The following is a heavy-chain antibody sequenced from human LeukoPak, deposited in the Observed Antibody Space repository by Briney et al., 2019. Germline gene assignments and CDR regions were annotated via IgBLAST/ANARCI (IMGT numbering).Heavy chain of an antibody. CDR2: IYYSGSA. Sequence: TSETLSLTCTVSGGSISSYYWSWIRQPPGKGLEWIGYIYYSGSANYNPSLKSRVTISVDTSKNQFSLKLSSVTAADTAVYYCARDLGIDYYDSSGSRPGLRDYYYYYGMDVWGQGTTVTVSS. D-gene: IGHD3-22*01. CDR1: GGSISSYY. V-gene: IGHV4-59*01. J-gene: IGHJ6*02. CDR3: ARDLGIDYYDSSGSRPGLRDYYYYYGMDV.